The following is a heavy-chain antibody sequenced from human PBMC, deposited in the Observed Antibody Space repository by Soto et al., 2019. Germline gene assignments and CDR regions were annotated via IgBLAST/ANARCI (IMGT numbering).Heavy chain of an antibody. Sequence: ASVKVSCKASGYTFTGYYMHWVRQAPGQGLEWMGWINPNSGGTNYAQKFQGRVTMTRDTSISTAYMEMSRLRSDDTAVYYCARLYRRHAIFGPPFDYWGQGTLVTVSS. J-gene: IGHJ4*02. CDR1: GYTFTGYY. V-gene: IGHV1-2*02. CDR3: ARLYRRHAIFGPPFDY. D-gene: IGHD3-10*02. CDR2: INPNSGGT.